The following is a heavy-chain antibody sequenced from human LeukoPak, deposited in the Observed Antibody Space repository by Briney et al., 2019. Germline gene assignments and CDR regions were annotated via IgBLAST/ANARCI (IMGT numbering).Heavy chain of an antibody. CDR1: GYTFTSYG. CDR3: ARDNSVEDTAWWFDP. D-gene: IGHD4-23*01. J-gene: IGHJ5*02. V-gene: IGHV1-18*01. Sequence: ASVKVSCKASGYTFTSYGISWVRQAPGQGLEWMGWISAYNGNTNYAQKLQGRVTMTRDTSTSTVYMELSSLRSEDTAVYYCARDNSVEDTAWWFDPWGQGTLVNVSS. CDR2: ISAYNGNT.